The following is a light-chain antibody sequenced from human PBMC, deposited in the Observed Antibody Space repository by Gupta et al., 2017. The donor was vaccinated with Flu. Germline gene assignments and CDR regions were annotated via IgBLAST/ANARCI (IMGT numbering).Light chain of an antibody. J-gene: IGKJ1*01. V-gene: IGKV3-20*01. CDR1: QSVSNSY. CDR2: GAS. CDR3: QQYGSSPWT. Sequence: GERATLSCRASQSVSNSYLAWYQQRPGQAPRLLIYGASSRATGIPDRFSGSGSGTDFTLTINRLEPEDVAVYYCQQYGSSPWTFGQGTKVEIK.